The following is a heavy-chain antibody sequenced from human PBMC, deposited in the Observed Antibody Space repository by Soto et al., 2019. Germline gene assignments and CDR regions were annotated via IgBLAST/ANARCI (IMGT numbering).Heavy chain of an antibody. CDR2: FTAAGGNT. Sequence: EVQLLESGGGSVQPGGSLRLSCAASGFTFSDFAMSWVRKAPGKGLEWVSTFTAAGGNTFYADSVKGRLTISRDNSKSTLYIPVNGLRVDDTAICSCAKMGGGNPPKLFHVWGYGTLFTDSS. J-gene: IGHJ1*01. V-gene: IGHV3-23*01. CDR3: AKMGGGNPPKLFHV. CDR1: GFTFSDFA. D-gene: IGHD6-6*01.